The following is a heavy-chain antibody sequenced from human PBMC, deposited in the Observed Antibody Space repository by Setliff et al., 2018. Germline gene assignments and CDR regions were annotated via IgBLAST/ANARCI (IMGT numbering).Heavy chain of an antibody. D-gene: IGHD1-26*01. Sequence: ASVKVSCKASGYTFTGYYMHWVRQAPGRGLEWMGWINPNSGGTNYAQKFQGWVTMTRDTSISPAYMELSRLRSDDPAVYYCARALGATVTPFDYWGQGTLVTVSS. CDR3: ARALGATVTPFDY. J-gene: IGHJ4*02. CDR1: GYTFTGYY. V-gene: IGHV1-2*04. CDR2: INPNSGGT.